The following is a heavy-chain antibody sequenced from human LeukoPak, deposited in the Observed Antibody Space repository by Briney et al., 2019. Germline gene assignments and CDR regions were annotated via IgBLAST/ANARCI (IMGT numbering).Heavy chain of an antibody. D-gene: IGHD1-26*01. Sequence: GGSLRLSCAASGFTFSSYSMNWVRQAPGKGLEWVSSISSSSSYIYYADPVKGRFTISRDNAKNTLYLQMNSLRAEDTAVYYCARDDGGSYFDYWGQGTLVTVSS. V-gene: IGHV3-21*01. J-gene: IGHJ4*02. CDR3: ARDDGGSYFDY. CDR1: GFTFSSYS. CDR2: ISSSSSYI.